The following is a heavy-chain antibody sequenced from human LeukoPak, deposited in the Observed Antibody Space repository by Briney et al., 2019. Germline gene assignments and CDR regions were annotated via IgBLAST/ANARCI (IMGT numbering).Heavy chain of an antibody. Sequence: PGGSLRLFCAACVFTVSSKYMSWVRQAPGKGLEWVSIIYSAGSTYYADSVKGRFTISRDNSKNTLYLQMNSLRAEDTAVYYCAREYGGYDFGYWGQGTLVTVSS. CDR3: AREYGGYDFGY. V-gene: IGHV3-53*01. CDR1: VFTVSSKY. J-gene: IGHJ4*02. D-gene: IGHD5-12*01. CDR2: IYSAGST.